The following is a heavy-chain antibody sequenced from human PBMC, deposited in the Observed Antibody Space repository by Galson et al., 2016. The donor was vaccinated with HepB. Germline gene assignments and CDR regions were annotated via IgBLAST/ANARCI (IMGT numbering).Heavy chain of an antibody. CDR2: VYESGRT. V-gene: IGHV4-4*02. Sequence: SETLSLTCAVSGGSFTRTNWWSWVRQTPGKGLEWIGEVYESGRTNYNPSLNSRVTISIDKSKNQFSLNLSGLIAADTALYYCARRLGRWQPGYFDYWGQGILVTVSS. CDR3: ARRLGRWQPGYFDY. D-gene: IGHD4-23*01. J-gene: IGHJ4*02. CDR1: GGSFTRTNW.